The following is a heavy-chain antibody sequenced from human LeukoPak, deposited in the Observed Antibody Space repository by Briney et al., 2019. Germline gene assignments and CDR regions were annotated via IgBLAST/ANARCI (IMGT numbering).Heavy chain of an antibody. D-gene: IGHD6-13*01. V-gene: IGHV4-59*01. J-gene: IGHJ5*02. CDR2: MSYSGST. CDR1: GGSPTSYY. CDR3: ARNRGGAAAGFDP. Sequence: SETLSLTCTVSGGSPTSYYWSWIRQPPGKGLEWIGHMSYSGSTNYNPSLKSRVTISLDTPKNQFSLKLSSVTAADTAVYYCARNRGGAAAGFDPWGQGTLVTVSS.